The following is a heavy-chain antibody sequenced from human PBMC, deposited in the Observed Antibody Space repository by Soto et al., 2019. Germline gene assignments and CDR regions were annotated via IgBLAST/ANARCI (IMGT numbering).Heavy chain of an antibody. CDR3: ARAGAHNSKGYCSGGSCRLSAFDI. CDR1: GFTFSSYD. V-gene: IGHV3-13*01. CDR2: IGTAGDT. D-gene: IGHD2-15*01. Sequence: PVGSLRLSCAASGFTFSSYDMHWVRQATGKGLEWVSAIGTAGDTYYPGSVKGRVTISRENAKNSLYSQRNSLRAGDTAVYYCARAGAHNSKGYCSGGSCRLSAFDIWGQGTMVTASS. J-gene: IGHJ3*02.